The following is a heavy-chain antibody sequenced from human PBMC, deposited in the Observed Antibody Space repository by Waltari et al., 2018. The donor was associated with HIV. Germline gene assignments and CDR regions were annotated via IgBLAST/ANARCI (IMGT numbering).Heavy chain of an antibody. V-gene: IGHV4-39*01. CDR3: ARHRPYYYDSRGLGGFDP. CDR2: IIYMGNT. D-gene: IGHD3-22*01. J-gene: IGHJ5*02. Sequence: QVQLQESGPGLVKPSETLSLTCTVSAASISSSTYPWAWTRQPPGTGLECIARIIYMGNTYYTPSFKVQVTISVETSRTKFSLNRNSVTAPDTVFFYCARHRPYYYDSRGLGGFDPGGQGILFTV. CDR1: AASISSSTYP.